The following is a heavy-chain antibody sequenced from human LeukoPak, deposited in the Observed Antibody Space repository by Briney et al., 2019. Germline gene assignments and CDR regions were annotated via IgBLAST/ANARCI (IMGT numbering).Heavy chain of an antibody. D-gene: IGHD6-19*01. V-gene: IGHV1-2*02. J-gene: IGHJ4*02. CDR1: GYTFTGYY. Sequence: ASVKVSCKASGYTFTGYYMHWVRQAPGQGLEWMGWINPNSGGTNYAQKFQGRVTMTRDTSISTAYMELSRLRSDDTAVYYCARDHSSGWYVRGYFDYWGQGTLVTVSS. CDR3: ARDHSSGWYVRGYFDY. CDR2: INPNSGGT.